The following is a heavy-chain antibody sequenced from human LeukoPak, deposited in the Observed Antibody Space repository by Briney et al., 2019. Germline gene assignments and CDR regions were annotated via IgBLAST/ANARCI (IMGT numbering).Heavy chain of an antibody. D-gene: IGHD2-2*01. CDR3: ARGDIVVVPADYVTFDY. Sequence: ASVKVSCKASGYTFTGYYMHLVRQAPGQGLEWMGRINPNSGGTNYTQKFQGRVTMTSDTSISTAYMELSRLRSDDTAVYYCARGDIVVVPADYVTFDYWGQGTLVTVSS. CDR1: GYTFTGYY. V-gene: IGHV1-2*06. CDR2: INPNSGGT. J-gene: IGHJ4*02.